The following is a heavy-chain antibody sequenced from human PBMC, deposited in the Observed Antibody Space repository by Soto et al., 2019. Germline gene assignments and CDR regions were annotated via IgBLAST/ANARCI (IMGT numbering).Heavy chain of an antibody. V-gene: IGHV4-31*03. J-gene: IGHJ6*02. CDR2: IYYSGST. CDR1: GGSISSGGYY. Sequence: SETLSLTCTVSGGSISSGGYYWSWIRQHPGKGLEWIGYIYYSGSTYYNPSLKSRVTISVDTSKNQFSLKLSSVTAADTAVYYCARDRSSSWEKNYYYYGMDVWGQGTTVTVSS. D-gene: IGHD6-13*01. CDR3: ARDRSSSWEKNYYYYGMDV.